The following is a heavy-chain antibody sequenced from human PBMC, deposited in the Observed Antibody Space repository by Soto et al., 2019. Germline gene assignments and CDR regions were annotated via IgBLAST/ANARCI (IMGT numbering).Heavy chain of an antibody. CDR1: GYTFTSYA. V-gene: IGHV1-3*01. Sequence: SVEVSCKASGYTFTSYAMHWVRQAPVQRLEWMGWINAGNGNTKYSQKFQGRVTITRDTSASTAYMELSSLRSEDTAVYYCATSVGATNYYYYGMDVWGQGTKVTVYS. J-gene: IGHJ6*02. CDR3: ATSVGATNYYYYGMDV. D-gene: IGHD1-26*01. CDR2: INAGNGNT.